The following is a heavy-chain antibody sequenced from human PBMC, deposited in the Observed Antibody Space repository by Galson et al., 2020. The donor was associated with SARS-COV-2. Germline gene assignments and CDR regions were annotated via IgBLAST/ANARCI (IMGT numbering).Heavy chain of an antibody. CDR1: GFTFSSYS. CDR3: ASNRGYSGYDLPSPLDY. V-gene: IGHV3-21*01. Sequence: GESLKISCAASGFTFSSYSMNWVRQAPGKGLEWVSSSSSSSSYIYYADSVKGRFTISRDNAKNSLYLQMNSLRAEDTAVYYCASNRGYSGYDLPSPLDYWGQGTLVTVS. D-gene: IGHD5-12*01. J-gene: IGHJ4*02. CDR2: SSSSSSYI.